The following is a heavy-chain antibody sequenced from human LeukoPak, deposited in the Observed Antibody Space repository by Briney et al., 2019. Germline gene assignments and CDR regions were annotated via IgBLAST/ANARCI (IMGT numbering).Heavy chain of an antibody. J-gene: IGHJ3*02. CDR3: ARDCGILHTDCGDALDI. CDR2: IKQDGSEK. V-gene: IGHV3-7*03. D-gene: IGHD2-21*01. CDR1: GFTFSSYW. Sequence: PGGSLRLSCAASGFTFSSYWMHWVRQAPGKGLEWVANIKQDGSEKYYVDSVKGRFSISRDNARNSLHLQMNSLRAEDTAVYYCARDCGILHTDCGDALDIWGQGTMVTVSS.